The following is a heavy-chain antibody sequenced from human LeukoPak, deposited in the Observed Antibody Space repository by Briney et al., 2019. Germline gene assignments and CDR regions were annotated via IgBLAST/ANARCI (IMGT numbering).Heavy chain of an antibody. CDR1: GYTFTSYY. V-gene: IGHV1-3*01. D-gene: IGHD4-17*01. CDR3: ARTTVTTVNRYFDY. Sequence: GASVKVSCKASGYTFTSYYIHWVRQAPGQRLEWMGWINAGNGNTKYSQKFQGRVTITRDTSASTAYMELSSLRSEDTAVYYCARTTVTTVNRYFDYWGQGTLVTVSS. J-gene: IGHJ4*02. CDR2: INAGNGNT.